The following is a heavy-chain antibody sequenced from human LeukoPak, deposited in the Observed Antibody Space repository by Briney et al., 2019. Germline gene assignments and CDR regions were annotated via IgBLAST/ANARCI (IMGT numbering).Heavy chain of an antibody. CDR1: GGSISSYY. CDR2: IYTSGST. Sequence: SETLSLTCTVSGGSISSYYWSWIRQPAGKGLEWIGRIYTSGSTNYNPSLKSRVTISVDTSKNQFSLKLSSVTAADTAVYYCARASYYYDSSGYYFFDYWGQGTLVTVSS. D-gene: IGHD3-22*01. J-gene: IGHJ4*02. V-gene: IGHV4-4*07. CDR3: ARASYYYDSSGYYFFDY.